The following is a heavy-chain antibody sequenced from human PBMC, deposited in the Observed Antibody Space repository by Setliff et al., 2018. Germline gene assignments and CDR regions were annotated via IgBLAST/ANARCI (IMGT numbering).Heavy chain of an antibody. CDR1: GASITNINYY. CDR3: ARRDNYYDSSGWLWWGYFDL. Sequence: SETLSLTCTVSGASITNINYYWGLIRQPPGKGLEWIGSIFYSGRTFYNPSLKSRVTISVDTSKNQFSLTLSSVTAADTAVYYCARRDNYYDSSGWLWWGYFDLWGRGTLVTVSS. D-gene: IGHD3-22*01. CDR2: IFYSGRT. V-gene: IGHV4-39*01. J-gene: IGHJ2*01.